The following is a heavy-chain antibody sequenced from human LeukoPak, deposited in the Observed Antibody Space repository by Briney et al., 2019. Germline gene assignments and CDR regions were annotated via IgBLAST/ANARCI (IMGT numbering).Heavy chain of an antibody. CDR3: ARSGNSGFDY. CDR2: INHSGST. J-gene: IGHJ4*02. V-gene: IGHV4-34*01. CDR1: GGSFSGYY. D-gene: IGHD3-10*01. Sequence: SETLSLTCAVYGGSFSGYYWSWIRQPPGEGLEWIGEINHSGSTNYNPSLKSRVTISVDTSKNQFSLKLSSVTAADTTVYYCARSGNSGFDYWGQGTLATVSS.